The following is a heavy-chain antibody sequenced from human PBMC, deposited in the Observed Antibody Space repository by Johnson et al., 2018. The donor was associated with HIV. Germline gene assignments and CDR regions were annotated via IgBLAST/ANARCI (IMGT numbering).Heavy chain of an antibody. CDR3: AKDMGAYQLLYAFDI. D-gene: IGHD2-2*02. J-gene: IGHJ3*02. CDR1: GFTFSSYD. Sequence: MQLVESGGGVVQPGGSLRLSCAASGFTFSSYDMHWVRQATGKGLEWVSAIGTAGDTYYPGSVKGRFTISRDNSKNTLYLQMNSLRAEDTAVYYCAKDMGAYQLLYAFDIWGQGTMVTVSS. V-gene: IGHV3-13*01. CDR2: IGTAGDT.